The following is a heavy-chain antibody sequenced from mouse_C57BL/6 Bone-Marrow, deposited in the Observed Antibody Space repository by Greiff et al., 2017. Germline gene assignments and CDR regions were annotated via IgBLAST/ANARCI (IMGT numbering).Heavy chain of an antibody. Sequence: VQLQQSGAELVRPGASVKLSCTASGFNIKDDYMHWVKQRPEQGLEWIGWIDPENGDTEYASKLQGKATITADTSSNTAYLQLSILKSEETSEEYCTPAYRNDPFAYWGQGTLVTVSA. D-gene: IGHD2-14*01. V-gene: IGHV14-4*01. CDR2: IDPENGDT. CDR1: GFNIKDDY. CDR3: TPAYRNDPFAY. J-gene: IGHJ3*01.